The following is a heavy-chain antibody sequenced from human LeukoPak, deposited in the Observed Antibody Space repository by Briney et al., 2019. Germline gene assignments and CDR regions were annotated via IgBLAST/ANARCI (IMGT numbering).Heavy chain of an antibody. V-gene: IGHV5-51*01. D-gene: IGHD5-12*01. CDR3: ARVPGYSGYDSHFDY. Sequence: GESLKISCKGSGYSFTSYWIGWVRQMPGKGLEWMGIIYPGDSDTRYSPSFQGQVTISADKSISTAFLQWSSLKASDTAMYYCARVPGYSGYDSHFDYWGQGTLVTVSS. CDR1: GYSFTSYW. J-gene: IGHJ4*02. CDR2: IYPGDSDT.